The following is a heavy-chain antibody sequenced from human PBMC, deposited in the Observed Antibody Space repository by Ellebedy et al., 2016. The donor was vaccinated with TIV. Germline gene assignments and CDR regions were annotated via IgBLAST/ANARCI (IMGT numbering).Heavy chain of an antibody. CDR3: SRDTSPFDI. J-gene: IGHJ3*02. CDR1: GGSISSSSYY. D-gene: IGHD2-2*01. V-gene: IGHV4-39*02. CDR2: IYYSGST. Sequence: GSLRLSCTVSGGSISSSSYYWGWIRQPPGKGLEWIGSIYYSGSTYYNPSLKSRVTISVDTSKNQCSLKLSSVTAADTAVYYCSRDTSPFDIWGQGTMVTVSS.